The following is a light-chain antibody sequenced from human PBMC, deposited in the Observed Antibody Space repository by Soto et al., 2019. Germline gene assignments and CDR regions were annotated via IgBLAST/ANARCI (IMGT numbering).Light chain of an antibody. CDR2: DAS. Sequence: DIHLTQSPSTLSASLGDRVTITLRASQSISSWLAWYQQKPGKAPKLLIYDASSLESGVPSRFSGSGSGTDFTFSISSLQPEDVATYYCQQYDGLPTFGQGTRLEI. CDR3: QQYDGLPT. CDR1: QSISSW. J-gene: IGKJ5*01. V-gene: IGKV1-5*01.